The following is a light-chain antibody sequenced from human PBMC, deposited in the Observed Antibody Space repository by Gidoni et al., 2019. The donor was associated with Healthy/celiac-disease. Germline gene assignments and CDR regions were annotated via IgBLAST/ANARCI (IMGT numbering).Light chain of an antibody. Sequence: DIQMTQSPSSLSASVGDRVTITCRASQGISNSLAWYQQKPGKAPKLMLSAASRLESGVPSRFSGSGSGTDYTLTISSLQPEDFATYYCQQYYSTPQTFGQGTKVEIK. CDR2: AAS. CDR1: QGISNS. CDR3: QQYYSTPQT. J-gene: IGKJ1*01. V-gene: IGKV1-NL1*01.